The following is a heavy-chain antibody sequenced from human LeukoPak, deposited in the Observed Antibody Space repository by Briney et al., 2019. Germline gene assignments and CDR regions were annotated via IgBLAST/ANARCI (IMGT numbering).Heavy chain of an antibody. D-gene: IGHD1-26*01. V-gene: IGHV1-2*02. CDR1: GYAFTGYY. CDR2: INPNSGGT. CDR3: ARDVGATTRWFDP. Sequence: ASVKVSCKASGYAFTGYYIHWVRQAPGQGLEWMGWINPNSGGTKYAQKFQGRVTMTRDTSITTAYMGLSRLRSDDTAVYYCARDVGATTRWFDPWGQGTLVTVSS. J-gene: IGHJ5*02.